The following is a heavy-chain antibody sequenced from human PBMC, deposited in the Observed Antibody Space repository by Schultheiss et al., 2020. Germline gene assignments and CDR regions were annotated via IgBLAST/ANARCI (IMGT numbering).Heavy chain of an antibody. CDR2: INHSGST. J-gene: IGHJ4*02. CDR1: GGSFSGYY. CDR3: ARDPWGTSCYLGY. D-gene: IGHD2-2*01. Sequence: SETLSLTCAVYGGSFSGYYWSWIRQPPGKGLEWIGEINHSGSTNYNPSLKSRVTISVDTSKNQFSLKLSSVTAADTAVYYCARDPWGTSCYLGYWGQGTLVTVSS. V-gene: IGHV4-34*01.